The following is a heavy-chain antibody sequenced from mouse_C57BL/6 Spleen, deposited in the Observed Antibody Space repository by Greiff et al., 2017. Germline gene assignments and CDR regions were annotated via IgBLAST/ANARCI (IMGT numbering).Heavy chain of an antibody. CDR2: ISDGGSYT. Sequence: EVMLVESGGGLVKPGGSLKLSCAASGFTFSSYAMSWVRQTPEKRLEWVATISDGGSYTYYPDNVKGRFTISRDNAKNNLYLQMSHLKSEDTAMYDGASSYSNNWYIDFWGTGTTVTVSS. CDR1: GFTFSSYA. V-gene: IGHV5-4*03. J-gene: IGHJ1*03. D-gene: IGHD2-5*01. CDR3: ASSYSNNWYIDF.